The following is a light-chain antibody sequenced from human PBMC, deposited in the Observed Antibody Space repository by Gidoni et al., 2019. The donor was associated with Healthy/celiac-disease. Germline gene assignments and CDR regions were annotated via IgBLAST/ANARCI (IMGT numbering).Light chain of an antibody. Sequence: EIVMTQSPATLSVSPGERATLSCRASQSVSSNLAWYQQQPGQAPRLLIYGASTRAPGIPARFSGSGSGTEFTLTISSLQSEDFAVYYCQQYNNWLSLTFGGGTKVEIK. CDR3: QQYNNWLSLT. CDR1: QSVSSN. CDR2: GAS. J-gene: IGKJ4*01. V-gene: IGKV3-15*01.